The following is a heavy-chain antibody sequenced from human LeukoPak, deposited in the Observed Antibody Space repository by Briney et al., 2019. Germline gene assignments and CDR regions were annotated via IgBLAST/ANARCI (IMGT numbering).Heavy chain of an antibody. V-gene: IGHV4-59*08. D-gene: IGHD6-6*01. Sequence: SETLSLTCTVSGGSISSYYWSWIRQPPGRGLEWIAYIYYSGSTRYMPSLKSRVTISVDTSKNQFSLKLNSVTAADTAVYCCARHATDSSSSLPYYFDYWGQGILVTVSS. J-gene: IGHJ4*02. CDR1: GGSISSYY. CDR2: IYYSGST. CDR3: ARHATDSSSSLPYYFDY.